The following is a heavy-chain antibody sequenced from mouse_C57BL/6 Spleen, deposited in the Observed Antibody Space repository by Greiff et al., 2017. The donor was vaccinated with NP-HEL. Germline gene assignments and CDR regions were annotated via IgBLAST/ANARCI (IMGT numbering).Heavy chain of an antibody. CDR1: GYTFTSYW. J-gene: IGHJ2*01. V-gene: IGHV1-69*01. D-gene: IGHD1-1*01. Sequence: VQLQQPGAELVMPGASVKLSCKASGYTFTSYWMHWVKQRPGQGLEWIGEIDPSDSYTNYNQKFKGKSTLTVDKSSSTAYMQLSSLTSEDSAVYYCARRPPYYYGFDYWGQGTTLTVSS. CDR3: ARRPPYYYGFDY. CDR2: IDPSDSYT.